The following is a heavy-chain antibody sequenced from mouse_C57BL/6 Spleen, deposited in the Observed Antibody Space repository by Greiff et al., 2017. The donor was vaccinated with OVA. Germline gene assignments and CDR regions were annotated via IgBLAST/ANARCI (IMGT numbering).Heavy chain of an antibody. CDR2: IAPNSGGT. CDR1: GYTFPSSW. V-gene: IGHV1-72*01. D-gene: IGHD3-2*02. J-gene: IGHJ4*01. CDR3: ARSPRGSGYAMDY. Sequence: VQLQQPGAELVKPGASVKLSCKASGYTFPSSWMHWVKQRPGRGLEWIGRIAPNSGGTKYTEKFKSKATLTVAKPSSSAYMQRSSLTSEDSAVYDCARSPRGSGYAMDYGGQGTSVTVSS.